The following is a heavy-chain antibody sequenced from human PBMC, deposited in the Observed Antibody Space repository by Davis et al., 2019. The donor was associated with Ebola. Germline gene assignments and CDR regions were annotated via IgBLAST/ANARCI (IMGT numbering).Heavy chain of an antibody. D-gene: IGHD3-10*01. CDR1: GGSFSGYY. CDR3: ARGGGFGGYGMDV. Sequence: MPSETLSLTCAVYGGSFSGYYWTWIRQPPGKGLEWIGEINYSGSTNYNPSLKSRVTISVDTSKNPFSLKLSSVTAADTAVYYCARGGGFGGYGMDVWGQGTTVTVSS. J-gene: IGHJ6*02. V-gene: IGHV4-34*01. CDR2: INYSGST.